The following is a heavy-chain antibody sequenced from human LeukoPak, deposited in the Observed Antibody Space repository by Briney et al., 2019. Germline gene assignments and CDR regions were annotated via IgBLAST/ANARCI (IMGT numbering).Heavy chain of an antibody. D-gene: IGHD3-10*01. CDR1: GFTFSSYW. Sequence: GGSLRRSCAASGFTFSSYWMHWVRQAPGKGLVWVSRINSDGSSTSYADSVKGRFTISRDNAKNTLYLQMNSLRAEDTAVYYCARIGSGSYGVDPWGQGTLVTVSS. CDR3: ARIGSGSYGVDP. CDR2: INSDGSST. V-gene: IGHV3-74*01. J-gene: IGHJ5*02.